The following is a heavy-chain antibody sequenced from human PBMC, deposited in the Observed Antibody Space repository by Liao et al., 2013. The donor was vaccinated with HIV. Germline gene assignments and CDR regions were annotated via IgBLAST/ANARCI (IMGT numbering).Heavy chain of an antibody. D-gene: IGHD3-22*01. J-gene: IGHJ5*02. V-gene: IGHV4-59*01. CDR1: GGSISSDY. Sequence: QVQLQESGPGLVKPSETLSLTCTVSGGSISSDYWSWIRQPPGKGLEWIGYMYNSGSTNYNPSLKSRVTISVDTSKNQFSLRLTSVTAADTAVYYCARRGKYFYERGWFGPWGQGTRGLRLL. CDR3: ARRGKYFYERGWFGP. CDR2: MYNSGST.